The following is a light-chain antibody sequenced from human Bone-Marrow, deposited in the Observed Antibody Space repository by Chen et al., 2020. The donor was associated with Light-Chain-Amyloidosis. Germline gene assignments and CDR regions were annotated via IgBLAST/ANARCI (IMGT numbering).Light chain of an antibody. CDR1: QGIRND. Sequence: AIQMTQSPSSLSASVGDRVTITCRASQGIRNDLGWYQQKQGKAPKLLLYAASSLQSGVPSRFSGSGSGTDFTLTISSLQPEDFATYYCLQDYNYPRTFGQGTKLEIK. V-gene: IGKV1-6*01. CDR3: LQDYNYPRT. J-gene: IGKJ2*01. CDR2: AAS.